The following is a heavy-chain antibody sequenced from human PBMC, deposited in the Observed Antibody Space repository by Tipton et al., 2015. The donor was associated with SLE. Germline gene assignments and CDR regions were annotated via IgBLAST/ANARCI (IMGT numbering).Heavy chain of an antibody. CDR3: ARDYFDASGYSYIDS. V-gene: IGHV4-39*07. CDR2: IYYSGTT. J-gene: IGHJ4*02. Sequence: TLSLTCTVSGGSISSSSYYWGWIRQPPGKGLEWIGSIYYSGTTNYNPSLKSRVTISVDTSKNQFSLKLSSVTAADTAVYYCARDYFDASGYSYIDSWGQGTLVTVSS. CDR1: GGSISSSSYY. D-gene: IGHD3-22*01.